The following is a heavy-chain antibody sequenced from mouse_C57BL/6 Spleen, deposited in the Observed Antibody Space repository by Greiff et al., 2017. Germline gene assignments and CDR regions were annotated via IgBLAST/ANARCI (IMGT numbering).Heavy chain of an antibody. Sequence: QVQLQQPGAELVRPGSSVKLSCKASGYTFTSYWMHWVKQRPIQGLEWIGNIDPSDSETHYNQKFKDKATLTVDKSSSTAYMQLSSLTSEDSAVYYCAQGVERWYCDVWGTGTTVTVSS. D-gene: IGHD1-1*01. CDR2: IDPSDSET. CDR3: AQGVERWYCDV. V-gene: IGHV1-52*01. CDR1: GYTFTSYW. J-gene: IGHJ1*03.